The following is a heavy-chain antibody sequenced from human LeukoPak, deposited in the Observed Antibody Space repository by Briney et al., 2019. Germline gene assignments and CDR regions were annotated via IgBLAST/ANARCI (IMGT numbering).Heavy chain of an antibody. V-gene: IGHV3-7*01. J-gene: IGHJ6*02. CDR2: IKQDGSEK. D-gene: IGHD5-12*01. CDR3: ARDLGYSGYLYYGMDV. CDR1: GFTFSSYW. Sequence: GGSLRLSCAASGFTFSSYWMSWVRQAPGKGLEWVANIKQDGSEKYYVDSVKGRFTISRDNAKNSLYLQMNSLRAEDTAVYYCARDLGYSGYLYYGMDVWGQGTTVTVSS.